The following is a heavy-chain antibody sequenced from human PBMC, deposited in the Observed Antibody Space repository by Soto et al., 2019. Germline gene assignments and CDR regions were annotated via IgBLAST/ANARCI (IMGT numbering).Heavy chain of an antibody. CDR2: VHYSGSS. CDR3: ARDRYPYDLDV. D-gene: IGHD1-26*01. Sequence: QVQLQESGPGLVKPSETLSLTCTVSGASISSYQWNWIRQPPGKGLEWIGSVHYSGSSNNPSLKSRVAMSLDTSKNQIPLSLSSVTATDTAVYYCARDRYPYDLDVWGQGTTVSVSS. CDR1: GASISSYQ. J-gene: IGHJ6*02. V-gene: IGHV4-59*01.